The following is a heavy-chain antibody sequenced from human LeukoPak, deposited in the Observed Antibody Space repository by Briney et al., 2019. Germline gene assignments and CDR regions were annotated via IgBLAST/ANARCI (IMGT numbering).Heavy chain of an antibody. D-gene: IGHD2-21*01. V-gene: IGHV4-4*09. J-gene: IGHJ5*02. CDR3: ARLTGPIDWFDP. Sequence: SETLSLTCTVSGGSISSYYWSWIRQPPGKGLEWIGYIYNSGSTNHNPSLKSRVTISVDTSKNQFSLKLSSVTAADTAVYYCARLTGPIDWFDPWGQGTLVTVSS. CDR2: IYNSGST. CDR1: GGSISSYY.